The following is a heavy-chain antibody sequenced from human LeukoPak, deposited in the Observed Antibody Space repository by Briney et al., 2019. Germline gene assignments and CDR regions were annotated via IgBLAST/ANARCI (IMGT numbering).Heavy chain of an antibody. V-gene: IGHV1-2*02. D-gene: IGHD3-10*01. Sequence: ASVKVSCKASGYTFTGYYMYWVRQAPGQGLEWMGWINPNSGGTNYAQKLQGRVTMTTDTSTSTAYMELRSLRSDDTAVYYCARRRFGESAPHFDYWGQGTLVTVSS. CDR1: GYTFTGYY. CDR3: ARRRFGESAPHFDY. CDR2: INPNSGGT. J-gene: IGHJ4*02.